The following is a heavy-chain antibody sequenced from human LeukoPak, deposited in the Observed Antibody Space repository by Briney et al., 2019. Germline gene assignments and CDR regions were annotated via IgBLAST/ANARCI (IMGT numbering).Heavy chain of an antibody. CDR1: GFSFSGYW. J-gene: IGHJ4*02. CDR3: AKRDHSDSSTYSPLFDH. CDR2: IKQDDSEK. V-gene: IGHV3-7*01. Sequence: PGGSLRLSCAGSGFSFSGYWMSWVRQAPGKGLEWVANIKQDDSEKYYVDSVKGRFTISRDNARHSLYLQMNSLRAEDTAVYYCAKRDHSDSSTYSPLFDHWGQGTLVTVSS. D-gene: IGHD3-22*01.